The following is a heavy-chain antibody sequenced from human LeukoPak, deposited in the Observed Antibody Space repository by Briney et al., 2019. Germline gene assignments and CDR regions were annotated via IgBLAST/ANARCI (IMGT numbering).Heavy chain of an antibody. J-gene: IGHJ4*02. V-gene: IGHV3-74*01. Sequence: SGGSLRLSCTASGFSFSNYWIHWFRQAPGKGLEWVSRINSDATNIRYAYAVQGRFTISRDNAKNTVYLQMHSLSAEDTALYYCARDRAIAVAALYYFDYWGQGTLVTVSS. CDR3: ARDRAIAVAALYYFDY. CDR1: GFSFSNYW. D-gene: IGHD6-19*01. CDR2: INSDATNI.